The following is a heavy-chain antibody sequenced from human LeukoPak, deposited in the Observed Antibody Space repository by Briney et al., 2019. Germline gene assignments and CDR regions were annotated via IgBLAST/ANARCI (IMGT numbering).Heavy chain of an antibody. CDR1: GFTVSNNY. V-gene: IGHV3-53*05. D-gene: IGHD3-10*01. CDR2: IYTDGRT. J-gene: IGHJ6*02. CDR3: AKTFSSGMDV. Sequence: QTGGSLRLSCAASGFTVSNNYMTWVRQAPGKGLEWVSVIYTDGRTHYADTVKGRFTVSRDSSENTLYLQMNSLRAEDTAVYYCAKTFSSGMDVWGQGTTVTVSS.